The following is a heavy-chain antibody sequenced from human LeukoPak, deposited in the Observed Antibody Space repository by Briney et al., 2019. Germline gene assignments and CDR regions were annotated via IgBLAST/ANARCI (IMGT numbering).Heavy chain of an antibody. CDR3: ATSSGTGTHDAFDI. CDR2: FDPEDGET. V-gene: IGHV1-24*01. D-gene: IGHD3/OR15-3a*01. J-gene: IGHJ3*02. Sequence: AXXKVSCKVSGYTLTELSMHWVRQAPGKGLEWMGGFDPEDGETIYAQKFQGRVAMTEDTSTDTAYMELSSLRSEDTAVYYCATSSGTGTHDAFDIWGQGTMVTVSS. CDR1: GYTLTELS.